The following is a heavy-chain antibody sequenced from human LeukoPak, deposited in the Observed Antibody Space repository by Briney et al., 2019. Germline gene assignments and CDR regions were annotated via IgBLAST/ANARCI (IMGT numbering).Heavy chain of an antibody. D-gene: IGHD5-24*01. CDR1: GYTFTGYY. J-gene: IGHJ5*02. V-gene: IGHV1-2*02. CDR2: INPNSGGT. Sequence: ASVKVSCKASGYTFTGYYMHWVRQAPGQGLEWMGWINPNSGGTNYAQKFQGRVTMTEDTSTDTAYMELSSLRSEDTAVYYCATDLRWLQSDPYWFDPWGQGTLVTVSS. CDR3: ATDLRWLQSDPYWFDP.